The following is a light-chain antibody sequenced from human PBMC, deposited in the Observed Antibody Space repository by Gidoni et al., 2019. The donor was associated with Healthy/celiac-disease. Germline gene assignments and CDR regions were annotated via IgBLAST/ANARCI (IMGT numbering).Light chain of an antibody. Sequence: QSVLTQPPSVSWAPGQRVPISCTGSSSNIGAGYDVHWYQQLPGTAPKLLIYGNSNRPSGVPDRFSCSKSGTSASLAITGLQAEDEADYYCQSYDSSLSGYWVFGGGTKLTVL. V-gene: IGLV1-40*01. CDR1: SSNIGAGYD. J-gene: IGLJ3*02. CDR2: GNS. CDR3: QSYDSSLSGYWV.